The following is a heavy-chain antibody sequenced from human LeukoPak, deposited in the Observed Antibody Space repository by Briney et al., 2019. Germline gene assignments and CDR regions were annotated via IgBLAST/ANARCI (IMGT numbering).Heavy chain of an antibody. Sequence: ASVKVSCKASGYTFTGYYMHWVRQAPGQGLEWMGIINPSGGSTNYAQKFQGRVTMTRDTSTSTVYMELSGLRSEDTAVYYCARRYCSGGDCPLGYWGQGTLVTVSS. CDR2: INPSGGST. J-gene: IGHJ4*02. V-gene: IGHV1-46*01. CDR1: GYTFTGYY. D-gene: IGHD2-15*01. CDR3: ARRYCSGGDCPLGY.